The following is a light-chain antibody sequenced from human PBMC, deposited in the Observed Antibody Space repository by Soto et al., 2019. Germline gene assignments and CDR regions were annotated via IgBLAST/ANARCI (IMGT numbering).Light chain of an antibody. CDR2: DAS. CDR1: QSFSNN. CDR3: QQRGDWPRT. Sequence: EIVLTQSPATLSLSPGERATLSCRASQSFSNNLAWYQQKPGQAPRLLISDASTRATGIPARFSGSGSGTDFTLTISSREPADFAVYYCQQRGDWPRTFGQGTKVEIK. J-gene: IGKJ1*01. V-gene: IGKV3-11*01.